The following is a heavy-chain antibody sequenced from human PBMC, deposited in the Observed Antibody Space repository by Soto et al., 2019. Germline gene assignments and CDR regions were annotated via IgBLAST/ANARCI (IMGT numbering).Heavy chain of an antibody. J-gene: IGHJ4*02. D-gene: IGHD3-10*01. CDR1: GGSISSYY. CDR2: IYYSGST. Sequence: SETLSLTCTVSGGSISSYYWSWIRQPPGKGLEWIGYIYYSGSTNYNPSLKSRVTISVDTSKNQFSLKLSSVTAADTAAYYCARGVLLWFGELNPYYFDYWGQGTLVTVSS. V-gene: IGHV4-59*01. CDR3: ARGVLLWFGELNPYYFDY.